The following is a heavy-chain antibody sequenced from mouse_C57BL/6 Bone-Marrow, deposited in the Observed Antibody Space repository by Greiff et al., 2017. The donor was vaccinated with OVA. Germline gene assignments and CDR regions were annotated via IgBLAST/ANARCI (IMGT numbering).Heavy chain of an antibody. CDR2: IYPRDGST. Sequence: QVQLQQSDAELVKPGASVKISCKVSGYTFTDHTIHWMKQRPEQGLEWIGYIYPRDGSTKYNEKFKGKATLTADKTSSTAYMQLNSLTSEDSVVYFCARKLRYPSDYFDYWGQGTTLTVSS. D-gene: IGHD1-1*01. V-gene: IGHV1-78*01. CDR3: ARKLRYPSDYFDY. J-gene: IGHJ2*01. CDR1: GYTFTDHT.